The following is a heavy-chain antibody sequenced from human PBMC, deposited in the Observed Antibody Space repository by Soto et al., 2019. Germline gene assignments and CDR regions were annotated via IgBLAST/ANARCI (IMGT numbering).Heavy chain of an antibody. J-gene: IGHJ4*02. CDR2: ISDTGSAT. V-gene: IGHV3-23*01. CDR1: GFTFNSYA. Sequence: GGSLRLSCEASGFTFNSYAMSWVRQAPGKGLEWVSAISDTGSATYYADSVKGRFTISRDNSKSTLYLQMNSLRAEDTAVYYCAKVGYDYYDSSGYSYFDYWGQVTRVTVSS. D-gene: IGHD3-22*01. CDR3: AKVGYDYYDSSGYSYFDY.